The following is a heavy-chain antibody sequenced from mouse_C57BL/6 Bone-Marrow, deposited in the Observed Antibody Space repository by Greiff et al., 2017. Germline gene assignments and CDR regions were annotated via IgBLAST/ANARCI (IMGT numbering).Heavy chain of an antibody. CDR2: ISNGGGST. CDR3: ARHGGTTVVAKTDYAMDY. D-gene: IGHD1-1*01. Sequence: EVMLVESGGGLVQPGGSLKLSCAASGFTFSDYYMYWVRQTPEKRLEWVAYISNGGGSTYYPDTVKGRFTISRDNANNTLYLQMSRLKSEDTAMYYCARHGGTTVVAKTDYAMDYWGQGTSVTVSS. CDR1: GFTFSDYY. V-gene: IGHV5-12*01. J-gene: IGHJ4*01.